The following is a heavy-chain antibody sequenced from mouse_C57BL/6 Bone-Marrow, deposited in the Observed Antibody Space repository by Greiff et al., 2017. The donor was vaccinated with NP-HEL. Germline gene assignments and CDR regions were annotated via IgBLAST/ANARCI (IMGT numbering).Heavy chain of an antibody. CDR3: TNGYYVRFAY. V-gene: IGHV14-4*01. J-gene: IGHJ3*01. CDR1: GFNIKDDY. Sequence: EVQLQQSGAELVRPGASVKLSCTASGFNIKDDYMHLVKQRPEQGLEWIGWIDPENGDTEYASKFQGKATITADTSSNTAYLQLSSLTSEDTAVYYCTNGYYVRFAYWGQGTLVTVSA. D-gene: IGHD2-3*01. CDR2: IDPENGDT.